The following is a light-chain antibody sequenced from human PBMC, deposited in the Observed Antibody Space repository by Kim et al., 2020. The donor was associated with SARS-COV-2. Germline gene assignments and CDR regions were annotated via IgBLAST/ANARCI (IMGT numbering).Light chain of an antibody. J-gene: IGKJ1*01. CDR3: QQYNNWT. Sequence: IKMTQSPSTLSASVGDRVTITCRASQSISSWLAWYQQKPGAAPNLLIYQASSLQGGVPSRFSGSGSGTEFTLTISSLQPEDFATYYCQQYNNWTFGRGTKVDIK. V-gene: IGKV1-5*03. CDR1: QSISSW. CDR2: QAS.